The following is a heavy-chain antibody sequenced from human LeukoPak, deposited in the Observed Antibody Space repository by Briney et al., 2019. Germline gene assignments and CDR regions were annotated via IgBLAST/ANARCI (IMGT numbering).Heavy chain of an antibody. D-gene: IGHD3-22*01. V-gene: IGHV1-2*02. CDR1: GYTFTGYY. CDR3: ARDPDSSGSSFDY. J-gene: IGHJ4*02. CDR2: INPNSGGT. Sequence: VASVKVSCKASGYTFTGYYMHWVRQAPGQGPEWMGWINPNSGGTNYAQKFQGRVTMTRDTSISTAYMELSRLRSDDTAVYYCARDPDSSGSSFDYWGQGTLVTVSS.